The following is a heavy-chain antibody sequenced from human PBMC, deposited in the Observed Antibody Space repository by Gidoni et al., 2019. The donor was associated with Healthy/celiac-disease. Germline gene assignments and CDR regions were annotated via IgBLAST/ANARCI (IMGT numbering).Heavy chain of an antibody. Sequence: EVQLLESGGGLVQPGGSLRLSCSASGFTFSRLALGWVGQGPGKGLEWVSAISGSGGSTYYADSVKGRFTISRDNSKNTLYLQMNSLRAEDTAVYYCAINIVAPPLSRSGYAFDIWGQGTMVTVSS. CDR2: ISGSGGST. V-gene: IGHV3-23*01. J-gene: IGHJ3*02. D-gene: IGHD5-12*01. CDR3: AINIVAPPLSRSGYAFDI. CDR1: GFTFSRLA.